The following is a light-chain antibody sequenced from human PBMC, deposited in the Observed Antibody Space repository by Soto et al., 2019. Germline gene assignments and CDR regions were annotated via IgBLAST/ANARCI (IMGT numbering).Light chain of an antibody. Sequence: DIQMTQSPSSLSASVGDRVTITCRASQSISSYLNWYQQKPGKAPKLLIYAAPSLQSGVPSRFSDSGSGTDFTHTISSLQPEDFATYYCQQSYSTPRTFGQGTKVEIK. CDR3: QQSYSTPRT. J-gene: IGKJ1*01. CDR1: QSISSY. CDR2: AAP. V-gene: IGKV1-39*01.